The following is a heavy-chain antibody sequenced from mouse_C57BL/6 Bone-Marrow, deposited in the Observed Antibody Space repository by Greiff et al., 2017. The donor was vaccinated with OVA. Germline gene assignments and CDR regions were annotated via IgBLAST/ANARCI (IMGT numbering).Heavy chain of an antibody. V-gene: IGHV1-69*01. CDR2: IDPFDSYT. Sequence: QVQLQQPGAELVMPGASVKLSCKASGYTFTSYWMHWVKQRPGQGLEWIGEIDPFDSYTNYNQKFKGKSTLTVDKSSSTAYMQLSSLTSEDSAVYYCATGSPFAYWGQGTLVTVSA. J-gene: IGHJ3*01. CDR3: ATGSPFAY. D-gene: IGHD6-1*01. CDR1: GYTFTSYW.